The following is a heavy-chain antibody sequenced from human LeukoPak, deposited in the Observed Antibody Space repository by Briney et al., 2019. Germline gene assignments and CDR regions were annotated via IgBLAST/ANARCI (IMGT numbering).Heavy chain of an antibody. D-gene: IGHD3-3*01. CDR3: ARGSWDLEARLDY. CDR2: IYYSGST. V-gene: IGHV4-39*07. J-gene: IGHJ4*02. CDR1: GGSISSSSYY. Sequence: SETLSLTCTVSGGSISSSSYYWGWIRQPPGKGLEWIGSIYYSGSTYYNPSLKSRVTISVDTSKNQFSLKLSSVTAADTAVYYCARGSWDLEARLDYWGQGTLVTVSS.